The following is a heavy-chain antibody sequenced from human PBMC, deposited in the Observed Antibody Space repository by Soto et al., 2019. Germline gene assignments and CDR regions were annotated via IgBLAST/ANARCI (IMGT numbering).Heavy chain of an antibody. CDR1: GGSFSGYY. D-gene: IGHD3-22*01. V-gene: IGHV4-34*01. J-gene: IGHJ6*02. CDR3: AAGSGYKSHYYGMDV. CDR2: VNHSGST. Sequence: PSETLSLTCAVYGGSFSGYYWSWIRQPPGKGLEWIGEVNHSGSTNYNPSLKSRVTISVDTSKNQFSLKLSSVTAADTAVYYCAAGSGYKSHYYGMDVWGQGTTVTVSS.